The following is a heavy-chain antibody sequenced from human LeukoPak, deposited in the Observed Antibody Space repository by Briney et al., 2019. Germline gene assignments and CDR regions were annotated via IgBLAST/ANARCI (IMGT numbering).Heavy chain of an antibody. V-gene: IGHV3-30*02. Sequence: PGGSLRLSCAASGFTFSSSAMHWVRQPPGKGLECVAFIQSDGSYKHYSDSVKGRFTISRDNSKNTLYLEMNSLRVVDTAVYYCATHCSGTACHRDYWGQGTLVTVSS. J-gene: IGHJ4*02. CDR1: GFTFSSSA. CDR2: IQSDGSYK. CDR3: ATHCSGTACHRDY. D-gene: IGHD2-2*01.